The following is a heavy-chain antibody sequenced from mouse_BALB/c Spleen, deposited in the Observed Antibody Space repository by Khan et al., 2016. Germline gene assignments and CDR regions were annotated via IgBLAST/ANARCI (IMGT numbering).Heavy chain of an antibody. Sequence: VQLQQSGAELVKPGASVKLSCTASGFNIKDTYMHWVKQRPEQGLEWIGRIDPANGNTKYDPKFQGKATITADTSSNTAYLQLCSLTSEDTAVYYCAFIYYGNYYAMDYWGQGTSVTVSS. V-gene: IGHV14-3*02. J-gene: IGHJ4*01. CDR1: GFNIKDTY. CDR2: IDPANGNT. D-gene: IGHD2-1*01. CDR3: AFIYYGNYYAMDY.